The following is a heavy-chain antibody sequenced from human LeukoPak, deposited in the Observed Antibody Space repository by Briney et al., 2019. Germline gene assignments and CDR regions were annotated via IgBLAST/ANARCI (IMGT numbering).Heavy chain of an antibody. J-gene: IGHJ4*02. V-gene: IGHV4-38-2*02. CDR3: ASVDGYYYDSSGFLEVDY. Sequence: SETLSLTCTVSGYSISSGYYWGWIRQPPGKGLEWIGSIYHSGSTYYNPSLKSRVTISVDTSKNQFSLRLSSVTAADTAVYYCASVDGYYYDSSGFLEVDYWGQGTLVTVSS. CDR2: IYHSGST. CDR1: GYSISSGYY. D-gene: IGHD3-22*01.